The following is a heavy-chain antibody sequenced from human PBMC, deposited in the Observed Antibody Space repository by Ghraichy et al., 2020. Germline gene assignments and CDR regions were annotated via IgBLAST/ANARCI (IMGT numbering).Heavy chain of an antibody. Sequence: SETLSLTCAVYGGSFSVYYWSWIRQPPGKGLEWIGEINHSGSTNYNPSLKSRVTISVDTSKNQFSLKLSSVTAADTAVYYCARGRPLTYPISSSAARVPKWFDPWGQGTLVTVSS. CDR2: INHSGST. J-gene: IGHJ5*02. D-gene: IGHD6-6*01. CDR3: ARGRPLTYPISSSAARVPKWFDP. CDR1: GGSFSVYY. V-gene: IGHV4-34*01.